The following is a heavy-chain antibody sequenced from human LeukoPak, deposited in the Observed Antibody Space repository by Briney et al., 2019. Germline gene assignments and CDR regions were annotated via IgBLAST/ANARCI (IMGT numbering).Heavy chain of an antibody. D-gene: IGHD3-10*01. Sequence: SVKVSCKASGGTFSSYAISWVRQAPGQGLEWMGGIIPIFGTTKYAQKFQDRVTITADESTSTAYMELSRLRSDDTAVYYCARVRYYGSGSYYDYYYYYMDVWGKGTTVTVSS. J-gene: IGHJ6*03. CDR3: ARVRYYGSGSYYDYYYYYMDV. V-gene: IGHV1-69*13. CDR2: IIPIFGTT. CDR1: GGTFSSYA.